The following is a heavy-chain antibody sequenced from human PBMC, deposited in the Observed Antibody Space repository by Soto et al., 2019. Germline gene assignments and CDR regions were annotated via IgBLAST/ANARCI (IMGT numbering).Heavy chain of an antibody. CDR3: ARFFRPLWFGELLGSAFDI. J-gene: IGHJ3*02. V-gene: IGHV1-46*01. D-gene: IGHD3-10*01. Sequence: ASVKVSCKASGYTFTSYYMHWVRQAPGQGLEWKGIINPSGGSTSYAQKFQGRVTMTRDTSTSTVYMELSSLRSEDTAVYYCARFFRPLWFGELLGSAFDIWGQGTMVT. CDR1: GYTFTSYY. CDR2: INPSGGST.